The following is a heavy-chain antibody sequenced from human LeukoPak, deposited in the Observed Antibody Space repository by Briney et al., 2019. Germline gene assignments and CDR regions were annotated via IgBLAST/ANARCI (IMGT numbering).Heavy chain of an antibody. CDR3: VREGYDSSGYYLDS. V-gene: IGHV4-59*01. J-gene: IGHJ4*02. CDR1: Y. CDR2: IHHSGST. Sequence: YXXXLRQPPGKXREWFGCIHHSGSTENTPSLKSRVTMSVDTSKNQISLRLYSVTAADTAVYYCVREGYDSSGYYLDSWGQGTLVTVSS. D-gene: IGHD3-22*01.